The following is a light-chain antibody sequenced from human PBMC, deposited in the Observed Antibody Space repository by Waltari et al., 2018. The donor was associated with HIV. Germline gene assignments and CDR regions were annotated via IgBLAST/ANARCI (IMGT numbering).Light chain of an antibody. V-gene: IGLV2-14*03. Sequence: QSALSQPASVSASPGQSVAISCSGSASDIGRYNYVSWYQQHPDKTPRLILFDVNNRPSVFSDRFSGSKSGTTASLTISTVETDDEADYYCASYTVNSTGVFGSGTKLTVL. J-gene: IGLJ1*01. CDR3: ASYTVNSTGV. CDR1: ASDIGRYNY. CDR2: DVN.